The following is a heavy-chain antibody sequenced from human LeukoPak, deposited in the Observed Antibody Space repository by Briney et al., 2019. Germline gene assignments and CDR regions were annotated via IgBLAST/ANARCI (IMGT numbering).Heavy chain of an antibody. V-gene: IGHV4-59*01. CDR1: GDSISGYY. J-gene: IGHJ5*02. Sequence: PSETLSITCTGSGDSISGYYWNWIRQRPGKGLKWIGHIHYSGGTIYNPSLKSRVTIAVDTAKNQFSLKLISVTAADTAVYYCARRVQMSSASATSNTWLDPWGQGTLVTVSS. D-gene: IGHD3-10*01. CDR3: ARRVQMSSASATSNTWLDP. CDR2: IHYSGGT.